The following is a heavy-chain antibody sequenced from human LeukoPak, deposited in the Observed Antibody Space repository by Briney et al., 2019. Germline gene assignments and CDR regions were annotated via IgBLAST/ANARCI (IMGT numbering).Heavy chain of an antibody. J-gene: IGHJ4*02. V-gene: IGHV3-48*04. CDR2: ISSSGGTI. D-gene: IGHD4-11*01. CDR3: ARYSFSGSFDY. Sequence: PGGSLRLNCAASGFTFNSYTMNWVRQAPGKGLEWVSYISSSGGTIYYADSVKGRFTISRDNAMNSLFLQMNSLRAEDTAVYYCARYSFSGSFDYWGQGTLVTVSS. CDR1: GFTFNSYT.